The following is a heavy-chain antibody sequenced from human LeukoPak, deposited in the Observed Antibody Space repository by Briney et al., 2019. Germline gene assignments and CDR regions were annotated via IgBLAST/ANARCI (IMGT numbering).Heavy chain of an antibody. CDR2: TYYRSKWYN. Sequence: SQTLSLTCAISGDSVSSISDALNWIRQSPSRGLEWLGRTYYRSKWYNDYEVSVKHRITIHPDTSKKQFSLQLNSVTPEDTAVYDCARYYVAAATFDYWGQGTLVTVSS. J-gene: IGHJ4*02. CDR1: GDSVSSISDA. V-gene: IGHV6-1*01. D-gene: IGHD6-13*01. CDR3: ARYYVAAATFDY.